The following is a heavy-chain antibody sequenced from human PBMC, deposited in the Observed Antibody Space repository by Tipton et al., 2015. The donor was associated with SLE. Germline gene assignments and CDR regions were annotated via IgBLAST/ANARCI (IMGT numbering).Heavy chain of an antibody. V-gene: IGHV4-34*01. J-gene: IGHJ5*02. Sequence: TLSLTCAVYGGSFSGYYWSWIRQPPGRGLEWIGEINHSGSTNYNPSLKSRVTISVDTSKNQFSLKLNSVTAADTAVYYCARGQDSSSGGFDPWGQGTLVTVSS. CDR1: GGSFSGYY. CDR3: ARGQDSSSGGFDP. CDR2: INHSGST. D-gene: IGHD6-13*01.